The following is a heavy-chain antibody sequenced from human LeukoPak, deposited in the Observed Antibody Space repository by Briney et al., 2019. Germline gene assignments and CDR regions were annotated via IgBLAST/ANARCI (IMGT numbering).Heavy chain of an antibody. CDR2: IYHSGST. J-gene: IGHJ2*01. Sequence: SETLSLTCTVSGYSISSGYYWGWIRQPPGKGLEWIGSIYHSGSTYYNPSLKSRVTISVDTSKNQFSLKLSSVTAADTAVYYCARGYCTNGVCYRWYFDLWGRGTLVTVSS. CDR3: ARGYCTNGVCYRWYFDL. CDR1: GYSISSGYY. V-gene: IGHV4-38-2*02. D-gene: IGHD2-8*01.